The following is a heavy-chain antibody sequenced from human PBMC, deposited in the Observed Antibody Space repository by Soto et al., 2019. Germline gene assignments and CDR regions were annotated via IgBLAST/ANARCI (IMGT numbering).Heavy chain of an antibody. D-gene: IGHD2-2*02. V-gene: IGHV1-3*01. J-gene: IGHJ4*02. CDR2: ILCLNDRK. CDR1: GYTFSDYG. CDR3: ARGRRTCPEQTCYTDFDF. Sequence: QVHLVQSGAEVKTPGASVTISCKASGYTFSDYGIHWIRPAPGQRPEWLGWILCLNDRKEYSQKFQGRISLTRDTPASTAYMGLSRLRYEDAAVYYCARGRRTCPEQTCYTDFDFGGQGSLVSVSS.